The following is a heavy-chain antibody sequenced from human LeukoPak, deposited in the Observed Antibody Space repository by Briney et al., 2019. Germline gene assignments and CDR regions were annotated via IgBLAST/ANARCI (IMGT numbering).Heavy chain of an antibody. D-gene: IGHD3-22*01. CDR3: ARDSPIDSSGSYYYNMDV. V-gene: IGHV4-59*01. Sequence: PSETLSLTCTVSGGSISSFYWSWIRQPPGKGLEWIGYIDYSGTTNYHPSLKSRVIISADTSKNQFSLRLSSVTAADTAVYYCARDSPIDSSGSYYYNMDVWGQGTPVTVSS. CDR2: IDYSGTT. CDR1: GGSISSFY. J-gene: IGHJ6*02.